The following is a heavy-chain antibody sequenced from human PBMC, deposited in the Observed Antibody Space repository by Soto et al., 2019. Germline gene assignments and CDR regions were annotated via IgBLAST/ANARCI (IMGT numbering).Heavy chain of an antibody. CDR3: AKDTRYADYVRWFDS. Sequence: EVHLLESGGGLVQPGVSLRLSCTASGFTFNNYAMTWVRQAPGRGLEGVSGITASGGRTYYADSVKGRFTISRDNTTRTLYLQMNSMRADEAAVYYCAKDTRYADYVRWFDSWGQGTLVTVSS. V-gene: IGHV3-23*01. CDR2: ITASGGRT. CDR1: GFTFNNYA. J-gene: IGHJ5*01. D-gene: IGHD4-17*01.